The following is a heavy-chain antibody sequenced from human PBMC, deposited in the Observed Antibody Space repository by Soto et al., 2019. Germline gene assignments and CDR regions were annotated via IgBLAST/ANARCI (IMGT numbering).Heavy chain of an antibody. CDR3: ARGDRFRCSGDRCFSDGLFLS. CDR2: INGSSSTM. CDR1: GCTFGIYS. J-gene: IGHJ5*02. D-gene: IGHD2-15*01. Sequence: GGSLRLSCAASGCTFGIYSMNWVRQAPGKGLEWISYINGSSSTMYYADSVKGRFIISRDNADNSLYLKMNSLRDADTAVYYCARGDRFRCSGDRCFSDGLFLSWGQGTLVTVSS. V-gene: IGHV3-48*02.